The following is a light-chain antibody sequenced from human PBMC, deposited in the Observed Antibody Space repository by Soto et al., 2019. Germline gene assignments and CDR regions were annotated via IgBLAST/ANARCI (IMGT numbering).Light chain of an antibody. CDR2: GAS. J-gene: IGKJ2*01. Sequence: DLQLTQSPPSLSASVGDRVTITCRASQTINNYVNWYQQEAGRAPKLLISGASSLQSGVPSRFSGSGFGTDFTLTISSLQPEDFVVYYCQQTYSTPYIFGGGTKLDI. CDR1: QTINNY. V-gene: IGKV1-39*01. CDR3: QQTYSTPYI.